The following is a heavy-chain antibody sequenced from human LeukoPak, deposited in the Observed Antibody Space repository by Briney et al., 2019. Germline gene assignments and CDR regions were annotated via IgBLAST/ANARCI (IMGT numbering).Heavy chain of an antibody. D-gene: IGHD2-15*01. Sequence: SVKVSCKASGGTFSSYAISWVRQAPGQGLEWMGGIIPIFGTANYAQKFQGRVTITADESTSTAYMELSSLRSEDTAVYYCARVACSGGSCYFDYWGQGTLVTVSS. J-gene: IGHJ4*02. V-gene: IGHV1-69*13. CDR1: GGTFSSYA. CDR3: ARVACSGGSCYFDY. CDR2: IIPIFGTA.